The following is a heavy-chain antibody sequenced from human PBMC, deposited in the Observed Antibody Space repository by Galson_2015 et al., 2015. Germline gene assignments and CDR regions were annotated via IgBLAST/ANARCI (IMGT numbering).Heavy chain of an antibody. CDR1: GGTFSSYA. Sequence: SVKVSCKASGGTFSSYAISWVRQAPGQGLEWMGGIIPIFGTANYAQKFQGRVTITADKSTSTAYMELSSLRSEDTAVYYCARVRYSGYEILTTFDYWGQGTLVTVSS. CDR3: ARVRYSGYEILTTFDY. CDR2: IIPIFGTA. J-gene: IGHJ4*02. D-gene: IGHD5-12*01. V-gene: IGHV1-69*06.